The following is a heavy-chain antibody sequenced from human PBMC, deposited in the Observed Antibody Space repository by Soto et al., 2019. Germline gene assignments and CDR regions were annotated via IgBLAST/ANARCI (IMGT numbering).Heavy chain of an antibody. Sequence: ASVKVSCKASAYTFTNYGINWVRQATGHGLEWMGWINPNSGNIGYAQKFQGRVTMTRDTAIRTAYMEVSRLRSDDTAVYYCARGRASGSYYLLDYWGQGTLVTVSS. J-gene: IGHJ4*02. V-gene: IGHV1-8*02. CDR2: INPNSGNI. CDR1: AYTFTNYG. CDR3: ARGRASGSYYLLDY. D-gene: IGHD3-10*01.